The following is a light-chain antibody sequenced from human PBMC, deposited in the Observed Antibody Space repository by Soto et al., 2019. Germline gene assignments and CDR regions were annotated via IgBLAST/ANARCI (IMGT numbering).Light chain of an antibody. Sequence: NFMLTQPHSVSESPGETVTLSCTRTGGSIASNYVQWYQQRPGSAPSTVIYVFDQRPSGVPDRFSGSIDRSSNSASLTISGLKTEDEADYYCQSYDGNNHVVLVGGTKLTVL. V-gene: IGLV6-57*04. CDR1: GGSIASNY. CDR3: QSYDGNNHVV. J-gene: IGLJ2*01. CDR2: VFD.